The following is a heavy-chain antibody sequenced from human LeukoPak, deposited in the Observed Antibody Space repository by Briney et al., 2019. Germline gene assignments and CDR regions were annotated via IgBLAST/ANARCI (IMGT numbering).Heavy chain of an antibody. CDR3: AKDWDWNPYPGY. D-gene: IGHD1-1*01. V-gene: IGHV3-30*02. CDR1: GFTFSSYG. Sequence: GGSLRLSCAASGFTFSSYGMHWVRQAPGKGLEWVAFIRYDGSNKYYADSVKGRFTISRDNSKNTLYLQMNSLRAEDTAVYYCAKDWDWNPYPGYWGQGTLVTVSS. CDR2: IRYDGSNK. J-gene: IGHJ4*02.